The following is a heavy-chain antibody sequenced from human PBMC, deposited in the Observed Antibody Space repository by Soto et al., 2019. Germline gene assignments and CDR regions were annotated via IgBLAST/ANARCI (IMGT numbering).Heavy chain of an antibody. CDR1: GGSTSSGDYY. D-gene: IGHD3-22*01. CDR3: ASQTTDYYDSSGYFFDI. V-gene: IGHV4-30-4*01. Sequence: PSETLSLTCTVPGGSTSSGDYYWSWIRQPPGKGLEWIGYIYYSGSTYYNPSLKSRVTISVDTSKNQFSLKLSSVTAADTAVYYCASQTTDYYDSSGYFFDIWGQGTMVTVSS. CDR2: IYYSGST. J-gene: IGHJ3*02.